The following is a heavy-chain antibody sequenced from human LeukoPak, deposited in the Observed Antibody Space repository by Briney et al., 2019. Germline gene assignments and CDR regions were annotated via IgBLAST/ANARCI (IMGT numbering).Heavy chain of an antibody. CDR3: ARARNNGYYGSGSPFDP. CDR1: GGSISSGGYY. CDR2: IYYSGST. J-gene: IGHJ5*02. Sequence: PSETLSLTCTVSGGSISSGGYYWSWIRQHPGKGLEWIGYIYYSGSTYYNPSLKSRVTISVDTSKNQFSLKLSSVTAADTAVYYCARARNNGYYGSGSPFDPWGQGTLVTVSS. D-gene: IGHD3-10*01. V-gene: IGHV4-31*03.